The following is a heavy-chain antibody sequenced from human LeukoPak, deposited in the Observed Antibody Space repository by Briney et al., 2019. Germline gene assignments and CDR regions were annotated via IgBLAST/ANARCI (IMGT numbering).Heavy chain of an antibody. Sequence: QPGGSLRLSCAASGFTFSTYAMSWVRQAPGKGLEWVSTISGSGTNTYYADSVRGRFTISRDNSKNTLYLHMNSLRAEDTAVYYCARHVIAAGYGMDVWGQGTTVTVSS. D-gene: IGHD6-25*01. J-gene: IGHJ6*02. V-gene: IGHV3-23*01. CDR2: ISGSGTNT. CDR1: GFTFSTYA. CDR3: ARHVIAAGYGMDV.